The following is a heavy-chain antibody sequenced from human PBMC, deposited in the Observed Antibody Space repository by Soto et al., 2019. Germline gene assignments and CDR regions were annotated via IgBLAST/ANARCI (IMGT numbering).Heavy chain of an antibody. V-gene: IGHV3-23*01. CDR1: GFTFSSYA. CDR2: ISGSGGST. Sequence: EVQLLESGGGLVQPGGSLRLSCAASGFTFSSYAMSWVRQAPGKGLEWVSAISGSGGSTYYADPVKGRFTISRDNSKNTLYLQMNSLRAEDTAVYYCAKDITMIVVVNLDYWGQGTLVTVSS. J-gene: IGHJ4*02. D-gene: IGHD3-22*01. CDR3: AKDITMIVVVNLDY.